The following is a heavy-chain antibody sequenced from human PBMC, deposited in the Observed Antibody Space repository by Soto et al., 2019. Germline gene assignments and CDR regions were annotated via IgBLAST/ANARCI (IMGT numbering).Heavy chain of an antibody. CDR3: ARDLLRITIFGVVIGHYYYYGMDV. V-gene: IGHV1-2*02. Sequence: ASVKVSCKASGYTFTGYYMHWVRQAPGQGLEWMGWINPNSGGTNYAQKFQGRVTMTRDTSTSTVYMELSSLRSEDTAVYYCARDLLRITIFGVVIGHYYYYGMDVWGQGTTVTVSS. D-gene: IGHD3-3*01. J-gene: IGHJ6*02. CDR2: INPNSGGT. CDR1: GYTFTGYY.